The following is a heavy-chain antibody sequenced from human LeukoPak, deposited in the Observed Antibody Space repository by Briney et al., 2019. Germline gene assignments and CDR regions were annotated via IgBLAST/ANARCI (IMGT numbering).Heavy chain of an antibody. CDR2: ISYDGSNK. CDR1: GFTFSSYG. CDR3: ARGADGHCGGDCYWND. D-gene: IGHD2-21*02. V-gene: IGHV3-30*03. J-gene: IGHJ4*02. Sequence: PGRSLRLSCAASGFTFSSYGMHWVRQAPGKGLEWVAVISYDGSNKYYADSVKGRFTISRDNSKNTLYLQMDSLRAEDTAEYYCARGADGHCGGDCYWNDWGQGTLVTVSS.